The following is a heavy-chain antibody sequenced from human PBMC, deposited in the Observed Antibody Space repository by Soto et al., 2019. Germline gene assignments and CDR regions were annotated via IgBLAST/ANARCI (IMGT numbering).Heavy chain of an antibody. CDR3: ARADCVGRTCYSFAGSFYYYMDV. D-gene: IGHD2-15*01. CDR2: INNDGSVS. V-gene: IGHV3-74*01. Sequence: EVQLVESGGGLVQPGGSLRLSCVASGFTFSNYWMYWVRQAPGEGLVWVSRINNDGSVSSYADSVKGRLTISRDNVKNTLYLQMDSLPAEHTAVYYSARADCVGRTCYSFAGSFYYYMDVWGQGTTVTVSS. CDR1: GFTFSNYW. J-gene: IGHJ6*03.